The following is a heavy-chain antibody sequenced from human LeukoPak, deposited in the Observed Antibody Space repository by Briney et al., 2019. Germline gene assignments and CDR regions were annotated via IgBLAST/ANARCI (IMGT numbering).Heavy chain of an antibody. D-gene: IGHD3-3*01. Sequence: SETLSLTCTVSGGSISSSSYYWGWIRQPPGKGLEWIGSIYYSGSTFYNPSLKSRVTISVDTSKNQFSLKLSSVTAADTAVYYCASRPYDFWSGYGREFDYWGQGTLVTVSS. CDR3: ASRPYDFWSGYGREFDY. J-gene: IGHJ4*02. CDR1: GGSISSSSYY. V-gene: IGHV4-39*07. CDR2: IYYSGST.